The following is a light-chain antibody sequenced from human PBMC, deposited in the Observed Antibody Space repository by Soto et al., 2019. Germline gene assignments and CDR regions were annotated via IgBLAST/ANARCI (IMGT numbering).Light chain of an antibody. CDR2: GAS. CDR3: QQYGSSPYT. CDR1: QSVTNNY. Sequence: EIVLTQSPGTLSLSPGERATLSCRASQSVTNNYLAWYQQKPGQAPRLLIYGASSRAASIPDRFSGSGSGTDFTLTIIRLEPEDFAVYYCQQYGSSPYTFGQGTKLEIK. V-gene: IGKV3-20*01. J-gene: IGKJ2*01.